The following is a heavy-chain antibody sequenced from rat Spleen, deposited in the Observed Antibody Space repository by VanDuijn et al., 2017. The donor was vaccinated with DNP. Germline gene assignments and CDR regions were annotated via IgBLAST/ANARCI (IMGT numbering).Heavy chain of an antibody. CDR2: MWSGGNI. CDR3: PLNFVPAA. CDR1: GFSLNIYH. D-gene: IGHD3-5*01. V-gene: IGHV2-32*01. Sequence: QVQLRESGPGLVQPSETLSLTCTASGFSLNIYHVPWIRQPPGKGLEWMGVMWSGGNIDYNSAFKSRLSISRATSKSQVCLNIPSLQSSDTFIYFCPLNFVPAAWVQRTSFTFFS. J-gene: IGHJ4*01.